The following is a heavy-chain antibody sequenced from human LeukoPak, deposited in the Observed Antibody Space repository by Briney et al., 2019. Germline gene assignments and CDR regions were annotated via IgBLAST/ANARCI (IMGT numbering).Heavy chain of an antibody. Sequence: PGGSLRLSCAASGFTFSSYDMHWVRQAPGKGLEWVALISYDGSNKYYADSVKGRFTISRDNSKNTLSLQMNSLRAEDTAVYYCVRERLDYGDNYYYGMDVWGQGTTVTVSS. CDR3: VRERLDYGDNYYYGMDV. J-gene: IGHJ6*02. D-gene: IGHD4-17*01. CDR2: ISYDGSNK. V-gene: IGHV3-30*03. CDR1: GFTFSSYD.